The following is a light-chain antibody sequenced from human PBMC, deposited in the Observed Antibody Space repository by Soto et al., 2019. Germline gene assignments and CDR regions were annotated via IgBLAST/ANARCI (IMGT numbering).Light chain of an antibody. J-gene: IGKJ4*01. V-gene: IGKV3-20*01. CDR3: QQLNSYPPFT. Sequence: EIVLTQSPGTLSLSPGERATLSCRASQSVSSSYLAWYQQKPGQAPRLLIYGASSRATGIPDRFSGSGSGTDFTLTISRLEPEDFATYYCQQLNSYPPFTFGGGTKVEIK. CDR1: QSVSSSY. CDR2: GAS.